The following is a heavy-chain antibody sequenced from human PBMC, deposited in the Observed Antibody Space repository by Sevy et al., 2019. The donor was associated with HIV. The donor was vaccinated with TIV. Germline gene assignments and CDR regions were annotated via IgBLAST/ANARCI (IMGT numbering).Heavy chain of an antibody. Sequence: GGSLRLSCAASGFIFRSYVMSWVRQAPGKGLEWVSSISGRSSYIHYADSVRGRFTISRDNAKNSLYLQMNSLRADDTAVYFCARDGGCSSTSCLLYFDSWGQGALVTVSS. V-gene: IGHV3-21*06. CDR3: ARDGGCSSTSCLLYFDS. CDR1: GFIFRSYV. D-gene: IGHD2-2*01. CDR2: ISGRSSYI. J-gene: IGHJ4*02.